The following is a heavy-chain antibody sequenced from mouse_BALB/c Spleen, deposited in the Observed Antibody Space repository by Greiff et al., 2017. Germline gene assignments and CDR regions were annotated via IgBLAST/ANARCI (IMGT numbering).Heavy chain of an antibody. CDR2: IYPGDGDT. CDR1: GYAFSSSW. V-gene: IGHV1-82*01. CDR3: ARSTSTMITTY. D-gene: IGHD2-4*01. Sequence: VQLQQSGPELVKPGASVKISCKASGYAFSSSWMNWVKQRPGQGLEWIGRIYPGDGDTNYNGKFKGKATLTADKSSSTAYMQLSSLTSVDSAVYFCARSTSTMITTYWGQGTLVTVSA. J-gene: IGHJ3*01.